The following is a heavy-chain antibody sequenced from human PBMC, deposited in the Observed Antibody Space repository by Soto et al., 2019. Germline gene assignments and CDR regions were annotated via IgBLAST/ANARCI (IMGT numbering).Heavy chain of an antibody. CDR1: GGSISSYY. CDR3: AREASTSIAVAGTMGFDY. J-gene: IGHJ4*02. D-gene: IGHD6-19*01. CDR2: IYYSGST. V-gene: IGHV4-59*01. Sequence: SETLSLTCTVSGGSISSYYWSWIRQPPGKGLEWIGYIYYSGSTNYNPSLKSRVTISVDTSKNQFSLKLSSVTAADTAVYYCAREASTSIAVAGTMGFDYWGQGTLVTVSS.